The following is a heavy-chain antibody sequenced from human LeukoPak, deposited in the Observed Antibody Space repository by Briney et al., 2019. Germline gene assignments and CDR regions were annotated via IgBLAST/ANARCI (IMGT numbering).Heavy chain of an antibody. CDR2: ISDSGNT. J-gene: IGHJ4*02. Sequence: GGSLRLSCAASGFPFRSYAMHWVRQAPGKGLEWVSAISDSGNTYHADSVKGRFTISRDSSKNTLFLQMNRLRPEDAAVYSCAKAPVTTCRGAYCYPFDYWGQGTLVTVSS. CDR1: GFPFRSYA. CDR3: AKAPVTTCRGAYCYPFDY. D-gene: IGHD2-21*01. V-gene: IGHV3-23*01.